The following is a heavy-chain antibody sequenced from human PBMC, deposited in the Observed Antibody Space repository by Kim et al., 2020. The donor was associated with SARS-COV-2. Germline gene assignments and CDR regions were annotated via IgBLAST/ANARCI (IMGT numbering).Heavy chain of an antibody. V-gene: IGHV1-24*01. CDR3: ATVRAFDYGDYT. D-gene: IGHD4-17*01. J-gene: IGHJ5*02. CDR2: T. Sequence: TSYAQKFQGRVTMTEDTSTDTAYMELSSLRSEDTAVYYCATVRAFDYGDYTWGQGTLVTVSS.